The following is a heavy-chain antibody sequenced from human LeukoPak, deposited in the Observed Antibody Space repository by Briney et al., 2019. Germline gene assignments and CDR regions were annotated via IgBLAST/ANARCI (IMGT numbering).Heavy chain of an antibody. CDR3: ARGDVVRGVSWFDS. V-gene: IGHV5-51*01. J-gene: IGHJ5*01. D-gene: IGHD2-21*02. Sequence: GESLKISCQGSGYTFTSYWIGWVRQMPVKGLEWMGSIYPGDSDTKYSPSFQGQVTISVDKSTNTAYMQWKSLKASDTAMYYCARGDVVRGVSWFDSWGQGALVTVSS. CDR1: GYTFTSYW. CDR2: IYPGDSDT.